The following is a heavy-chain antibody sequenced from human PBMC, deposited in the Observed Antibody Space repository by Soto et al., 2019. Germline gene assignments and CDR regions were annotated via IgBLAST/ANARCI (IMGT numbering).Heavy chain of an antibody. Sequence: SETLSLTCNVSGGSISGYYWSWIRQSPGKGLEYIGYIYYRGSTNYNSSLKSRVTMSVDTSRNQFSLKMNSVTAADTAVYYCERQQLLPFYYALDVWAQGTTVTVSS. CDR1: GGSISGYY. V-gene: IGHV4-59*01. D-gene: IGHD1-26*01. CDR2: IYYRGST. J-gene: IGHJ6*02. CDR3: ERQQLLPFYYALDV.